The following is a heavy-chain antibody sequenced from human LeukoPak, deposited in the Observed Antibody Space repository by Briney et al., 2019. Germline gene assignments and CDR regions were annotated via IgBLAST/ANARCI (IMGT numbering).Heavy chain of an antibody. D-gene: IGHD5-18*01. CDR1: GYTFTYRY. CDR3: ASNAGKDTAMVL. CDR2: ITPFNGNT. Sequence: SVKVSCKASGYTFTYRYLHWVRQAPGQALEWMGWITPFNGNTNYAQKFQDRVTITRDRSMSTAYMELSSLRSEDTAMYYCASNAGKDTAMVLWGQGTLVTVSS. V-gene: IGHV1-45*02. J-gene: IGHJ4*02.